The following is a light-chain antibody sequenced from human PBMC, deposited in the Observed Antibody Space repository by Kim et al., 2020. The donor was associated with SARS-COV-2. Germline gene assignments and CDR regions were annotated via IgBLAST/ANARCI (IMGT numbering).Light chain of an antibody. CDR1: SSDVGGYNY. Sequence: QSALTQPASVSGSPGQSITISCTGTSSDVGGYNYVSWYQQHPGKAPKLMIYDVSQRPSGVSNRFSGSKSANTASLTISGLQAEDEADYYCSSYTSSSTVLFGGGTQLTVL. CDR2: DVS. V-gene: IGLV2-14*01. CDR3: SSYTSSSTVL. J-gene: IGLJ2*01.